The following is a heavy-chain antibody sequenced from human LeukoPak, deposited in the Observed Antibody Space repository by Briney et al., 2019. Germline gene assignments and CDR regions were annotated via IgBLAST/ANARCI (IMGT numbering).Heavy chain of an antibody. D-gene: IGHD3-3*01. CDR2: IKQDGSEK. V-gene: IGHV3-7*01. CDR3: ARDRNTDFWSGYYTNYFDY. CDR1: GLTFSTYG. J-gene: IGHJ4*02. Sequence: PGGSLRLSCAASGLTFSTYGMHWVRQAPGKGLEWVANIKQDGSEKYYVDSVKGRFTISRDNAKNSLHLQMNSLRAEDTAVYYCARDRNTDFWSGYYTNYFDYWGQGTLVTVSS.